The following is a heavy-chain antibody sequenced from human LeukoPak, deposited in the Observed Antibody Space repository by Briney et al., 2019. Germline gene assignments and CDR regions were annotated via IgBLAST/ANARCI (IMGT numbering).Heavy chain of an antibody. CDR3: ASAREPVECDY. CDR2: IIPIFGTA. Sequence: SVKVSCKASGGTFSSYANSWVRQAPGQGLEWMGGIIPIFGTANYAQKFQGRVTITADESTSTAYMELRSLRSDDTAVYYCASAREPVECDYWGQGTLVTVSS. J-gene: IGHJ4*02. V-gene: IGHV1-69*13. D-gene: IGHD1-14*01. CDR1: GGTFSSYA.